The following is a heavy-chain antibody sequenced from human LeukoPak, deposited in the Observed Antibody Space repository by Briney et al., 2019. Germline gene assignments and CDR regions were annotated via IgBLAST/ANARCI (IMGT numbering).Heavy chain of an antibody. J-gene: IGHJ1*01. D-gene: IGHD6-6*01. Sequence: GGSLRLSCAASGFTFSDYYMSWIRQAPGKGLEGVSYISSSGSTIYYADSVKGRFTISRDNAKNSLYLQMNSLRAEDTAVYYCARDHPSGSEYFQHWGQGTLVTVSS. CDR2: ISSSGSTI. CDR1: GFTFSDYY. CDR3: ARDHPSGSEYFQH. V-gene: IGHV3-11*04.